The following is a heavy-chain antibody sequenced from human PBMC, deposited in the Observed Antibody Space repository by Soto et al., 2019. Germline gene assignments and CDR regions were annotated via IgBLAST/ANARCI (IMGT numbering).Heavy chain of an antibody. CDR2: ISYDGSKK. J-gene: IGHJ4*02. CDR1: GFTFSSYA. Sequence: QVQLVESGGGVVQLGRSLRLSCAASGFTFSSYAIHWVRQAPGKGLEWVAVISYDGSKKYYADSVKGRFTISRDNSRNTLYLQMNSLRPEDTAAYYCARDQDSSLNAWGQGILVTVSS. V-gene: IGHV3-30-3*01. CDR3: ARDQDSSLNA. D-gene: IGHD3-22*01.